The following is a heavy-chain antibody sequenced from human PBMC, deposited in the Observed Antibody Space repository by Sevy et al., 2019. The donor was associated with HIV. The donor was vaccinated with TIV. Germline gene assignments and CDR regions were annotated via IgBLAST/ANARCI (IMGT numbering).Heavy chain of an antibody. CDR2: IDSDGSTI. D-gene: IGHD3-10*01. J-gene: IGHJ5*02. Sequence: GGSLRLSCAASGFIFSTYSMSWVRQAPGKGLEWVSYIDSDGSTIYYADSVKGRFSISRDNANNSLYLQMNSLRDEDTAVYYCARDSPRITMVRVGNWFDPWGQGTLVTVSS. CDR1: GFIFSTYS. CDR3: ARDSPRITMVRVGNWFDP. V-gene: IGHV3-48*02.